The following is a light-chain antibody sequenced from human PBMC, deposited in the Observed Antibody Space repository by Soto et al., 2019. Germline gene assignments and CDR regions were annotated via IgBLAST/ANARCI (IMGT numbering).Light chain of an antibody. J-gene: IGLJ1*01. CDR2: DVN. CDR1: SSDVGAYIF. Sequence: QSVLTQPPSASGSPGQSVTISCTGTSSDVGAYIFVSWYQQHPGKAPKLMVYDVNRRPPGVPDRFFGSKSGNTASLTVSGLQAEDEADYYCSSYTAGGTIFGTGTKVTVL. V-gene: IGLV2-8*01. CDR3: SSYTAGGTI.